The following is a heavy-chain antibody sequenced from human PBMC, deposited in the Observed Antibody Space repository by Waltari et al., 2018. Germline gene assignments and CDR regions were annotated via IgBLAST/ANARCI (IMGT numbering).Heavy chain of an antibody. CDR2: IYYSGST. Sequence: QVQLQESGPGLVKPSETLSLTCTVPGGSISSYSWSWIRQPPGTGLEWIGYIYYSGSTNYNPSLKSRVTISVDTSKNQFSLKLSSVTAADTAVYYCARDGINVLRFLEWSQRGFDYWGQGTLVTVSS. J-gene: IGHJ4*02. CDR1: GGSISSYS. CDR3: ARDGINVLRFLEWSQRGFDY. D-gene: IGHD3-3*01. V-gene: IGHV4-59*12.